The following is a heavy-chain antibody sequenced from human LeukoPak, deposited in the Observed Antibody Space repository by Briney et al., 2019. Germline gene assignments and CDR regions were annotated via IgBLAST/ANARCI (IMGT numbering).Heavy chain of an antibody. CDR2: IRYDGSNK. CDR3: AKDWHSSD. D-gene: IGHD6-13*01. Sequence: PGGSLRLSCAASGFLFSNYWMQWVRQAPGKGLEWVAFIRYDGSNKYYADSVKGRFTISRDNSKNTLYLQMNSLRGEDTAVYYCAKDWHSSDWGQGTLVTVSS. J-gene: IGHJ4*02. CDR1: GFLFSNYW. V-gene: IGHV3-30*02.